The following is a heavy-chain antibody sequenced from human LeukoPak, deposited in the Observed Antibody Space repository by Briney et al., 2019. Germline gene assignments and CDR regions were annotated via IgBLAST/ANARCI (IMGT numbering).Heavy chain of an antibody. Sequence: SVKVSCKASGGTFSSYAISWVRQAPGQGLEWMGRIIPILGIANYAQKFQGRVTITADKSTSTAYMELSSLRAEDTAVYYCAKATSFPSWGQGTLVTVSS. CDR2: IIPILGIA. V-gene: IGHV1-69*04. D-gene: IGHD6-6*01. CDR1: GGTFSSYA. CDR3: AKATSFPS. J-gene: IGHJ4*02.